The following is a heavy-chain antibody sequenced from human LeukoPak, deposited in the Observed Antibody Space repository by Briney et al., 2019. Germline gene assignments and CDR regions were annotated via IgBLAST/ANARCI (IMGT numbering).Heavy chain of an antibody. D-gene: IGHD1-26*01. CDR3: TKDDDSASYYFDY. Sequence: GGSLRLSCAASGFTFSSYWMYWVRQAPGKGLVWVSRINSDGSTTSYADSVKGRFTISRDNAKNTLYLQMNSLRAEDTAVYYCTKDDDSASYYFDYWGQGTLVTVSS. V-gene: IGHV3-74*01. J-gene: IGHJ4*02. CDR2: INSDGSTT. CDR1: GFTFSSYW.